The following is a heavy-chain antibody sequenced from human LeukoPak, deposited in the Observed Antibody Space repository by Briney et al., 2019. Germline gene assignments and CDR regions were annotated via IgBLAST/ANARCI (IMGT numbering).Heavy chain of an antibody. CDR3: ARELLPRAFDY. CDR2: MNPNSGAT. V-gene: IGHV1-8*01. D-gene: IGHD1-7*01. CDR1: GYTFTSYD. J-gene: IGHJ4*02. Sequence: ASVKVSCKASGYTFTSYDFNWLRQATGQGPEWMGWMNPNSGATGYAQKFQGRVTMTRSASINTAYMELSSLRSEDTAVYYCARELLPRAFDYWGQGTLVTVSS.